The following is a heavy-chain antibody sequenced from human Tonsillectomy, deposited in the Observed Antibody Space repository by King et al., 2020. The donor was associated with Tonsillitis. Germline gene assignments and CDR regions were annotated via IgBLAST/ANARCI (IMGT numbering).Heavy chain of an antibody. Sequence: QLVQSGAEVKKPGASVKVSCKASGYTFTTSGISWVRQAPGQGLEWLGWISPYFGNTNYAQKFQCRVTMTADTSTSTAYMELRSLRSDDTAVYYCARDLVDTDMVIDFYFLMDVWGQGTTVTVSS. CDR2: ISPYFGNT. J-gene: IGHJ6*02. CDR1: GYTFTTSG. CDR3: ARDLVDTDMVIDFYFLMDV. V-gene: IGHV1-18*01. D-gene: IGHD5-18*01.